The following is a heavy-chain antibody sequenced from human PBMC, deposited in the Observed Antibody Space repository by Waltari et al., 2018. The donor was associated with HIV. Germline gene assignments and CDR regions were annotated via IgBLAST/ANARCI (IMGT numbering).Heavy chain of an antibody. CDR1: GFSLSTGGMR. V-gene: IGHV2-70D*14. CDR2: LGWVDDK. J-gene: IGHJ4*02. D-gene: IGHD3-3*02. CDR3: AASSGVAFHS. Sequence: VTLKESGPALVKHTQTLTLTCTLSGFSLSTGGMRLSGIRQPSGKDMELIARLGWVDDKFYRISMMTWLPISTATPKTQVVLTLTNMDPVDSCTYSCAASSGVAFHSWGQGPLVTFSS.